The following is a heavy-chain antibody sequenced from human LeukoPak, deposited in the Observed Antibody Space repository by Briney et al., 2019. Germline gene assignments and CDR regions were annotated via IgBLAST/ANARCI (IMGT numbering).Heavy chain of an antibody. J-gene: IGHJ6*03. CDR3: AREVGIAVAGLYYYYYMDV. V-gene: IGHV4-4*07. CDR2: IYTSGST. Sequence: SETLSLTCTVSGGSVSDYYWSWIRQPAGKGLEWIGRIYTSGSTNYNPSLKSRVTISVDTSKNRFSLKLSSVTAADTAVYYCAREVGIAVAGLYYYYYMDVWGKGTTVTISS. D-gene: IGHD6-19*01. CDR1: GGSVSDYY.